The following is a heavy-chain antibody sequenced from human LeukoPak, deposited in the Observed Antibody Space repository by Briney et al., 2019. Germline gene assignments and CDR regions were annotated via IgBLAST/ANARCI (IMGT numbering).Heavy chain of an antibody. CDR1: GGTFSSYA. Sequence: ASVKVSCKASGGTFSSYAISWVRLAPGQGLEWMGGIIPIFGTANYAQKFQGRVTITTDESTSTAYMELSSLRSEDTAVYYCARVSVGYGSGSYFTLDYWGQGTLVTVSS. CDR3: ARVSVGYGSGSYFTLDY. V-gene: IGHV1-69*05. D-gene: IGHD3-10*01. CDR2: IIPIFGTA. J-gene: IGHJ4*02.